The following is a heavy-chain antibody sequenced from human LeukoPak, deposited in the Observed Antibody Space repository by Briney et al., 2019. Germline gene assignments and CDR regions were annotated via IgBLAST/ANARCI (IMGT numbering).Heavy chain of an antibody. Sequence: GGSLRLSCAASGFTFDDYAMHLVRQAPGKGLEWVSGISWNSGSIGYADSVKGRFTISRDNAKNSLYLQMNSLRAEDTALYYCARDYYDSSGYHFAYWGQGTLVTVSS. CDR1: GFTFDDYA. D-gene: IGHD3-22*01. V-gene: IGHV3-9*01. CDR2: ISWNSGSI. CDR3: ARDYYDSSGYHFAY. J-gene: IGHJ4*02.